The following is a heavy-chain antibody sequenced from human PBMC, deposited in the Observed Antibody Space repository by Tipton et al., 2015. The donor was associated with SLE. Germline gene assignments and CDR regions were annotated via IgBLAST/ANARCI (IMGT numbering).Heavy chain of an antibody. CDR3: TWGEMATIEDY. Sequence: TLSLTCTVSGDSISSFYWSWIRRPPGKGLEWIGYIYYSGSTNYNPSLKSRVTISVDTSKNQFSLKLSSVTAADTAVYYCTWGEMATIEDYWGQGTLVTVSS. CDR2: IYYSGST. J-gene: IGHJ4*02. D-gene: IGHD5-24*01. V-gene: IGHV4-59*08. CDR1: GDSISSFY.